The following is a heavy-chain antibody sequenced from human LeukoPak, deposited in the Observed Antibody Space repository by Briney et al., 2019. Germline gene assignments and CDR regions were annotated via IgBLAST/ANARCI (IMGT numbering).Heavy chain of an antibody. CDR3: ARLCQGTTCAKFEY. CDR2: IYYSGST. V-gene: IGHV4-39*01. Sequence: PSETLSLTCTVSGDFLSSGDYYWGWIRQSPGKGLTWIGSIYYSGSTLYNASFESRVTMSVDTSKNQFPLKLRSVTAADTAVYYCARLCQGTTCAKFEYWGQGILVTVSS. J-gene: IGHJ4*02. D-gene: IGHD4-17*01. CDR1: GDFLSSGDYY.